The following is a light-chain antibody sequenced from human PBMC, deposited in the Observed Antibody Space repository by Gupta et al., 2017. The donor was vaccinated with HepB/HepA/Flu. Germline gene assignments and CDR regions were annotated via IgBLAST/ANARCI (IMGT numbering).Light chain of an antibody. CDR2: LEGSGTY. CDR1: SGHSSYI. Sequence: QPVLTQSSSASASLGSSVKLTCTLSSGHSSYIIAWHQQQPGKATRYWMELEGSGTYNKGSVVPSRFSGSSFGAAPSLTISNLQSEVDAAYYSEAWEMKVFGGGTKLTVL. CDR3: EAWEMKV. V-gene: IGLV4-60*03. J-gene: IGLJ2*01.